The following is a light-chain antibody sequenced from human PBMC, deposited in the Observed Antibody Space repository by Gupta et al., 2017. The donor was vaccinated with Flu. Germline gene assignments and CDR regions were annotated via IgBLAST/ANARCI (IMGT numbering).Light chain of an antibody. Sequence: QSALTQPASVSGSPGQSITISCTGPSNDVGGYNFVSWYQQHPGKAPKLMIYEVSDRPSGVSNRFSGSKSGNTASLTISGLQADDEADYYCSSKRSSSALAIFGGGTRLTVL. V-gene: IGLV2-14*01. J-gene: IGLJ2*01. CDR1: SNDVGGYNF. CDR2: EVS. CDR3: SSKRSSSALAI.